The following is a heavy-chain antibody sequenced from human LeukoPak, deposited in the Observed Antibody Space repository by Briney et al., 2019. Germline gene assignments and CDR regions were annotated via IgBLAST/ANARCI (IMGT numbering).Heavy chain of an antibody. V-gene: IGHV3-48*01. J-gene: IGHJ3*02. D-gene: IGHD3-3*01. CDR1: GFTFSSYS. CDR2: ISSSSSTI. Sequence: GGSLRLSCAASGFTFSSYSMNWVRQAPGKGLEWVSYISSSSSTIYYADSVKGRFTISRDNAKNSLYLQMNSLRAEDTAVYYCARFITNFGVVPSDAFDIWGQGTMVTVSS. CDR3: ARFITNFGVVPSDAFDI.